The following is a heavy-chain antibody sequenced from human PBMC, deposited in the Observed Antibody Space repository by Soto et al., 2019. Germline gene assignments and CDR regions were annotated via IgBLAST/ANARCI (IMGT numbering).Heavy chain of an antibody. V-gene: IGHV1-46*01. Sequence: QVQLVQSGAEVKKPGASVKVSCKASGYTFTSYYMHWVRQAPGQGLEWLGIINPSGGSTSYAQKFQGRVTMTRDTSTSIVYMELSSLRSEDTAVYYCARVGQLVRPFRKVDAFDIWGQGTMVTVSS. D-gene: IGHD6-6*01. CDR1: GYTFTSYY. CDR3: ARVGQLVRPFRKVDAFDI. CDR2: INPSGGST. J-gene: IGHJ3*02.